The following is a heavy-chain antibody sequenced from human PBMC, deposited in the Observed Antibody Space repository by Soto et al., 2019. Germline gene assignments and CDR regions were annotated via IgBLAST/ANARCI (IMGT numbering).Heavy chain of an antibody. Sequence: SETLSLTCAVYGGSFSGYYWNWIRQPPGKGLEWIGEINHSGSTNYNPSLKSRVTISVDTSKNQFSLKLSSVTAADTAVYYCARVRRHYDYGDYRYYFDYWGQGTLVTVSS. CDR2: INHSGST. V-gene: IGHV4-34*01. D-gene: IGHD4-17*01. J-gene: IGHJ4*02. CDR3: ARVRRHYDYGDYRYYFDY. CDR1: GGSFSGYY.